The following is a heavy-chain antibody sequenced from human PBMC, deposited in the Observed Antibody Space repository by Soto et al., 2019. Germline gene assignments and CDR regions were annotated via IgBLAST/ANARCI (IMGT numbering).Heavy chain of an antibody. CDR3: ARHFGYCRCGDVRVLHWF. D-gene: IGHD2-15*01. V-gene: IGHV4-39*01. Sequence: YYRPWIRQHQGKGLEWIGSVYYSGTTYYNPSLKSRVTISADTSNNQFSLKLTYVTASDTAMYFCARHFGYCRCGDVRVLHWF. CDR1: YY. CDR2: VYYSGTT. J-gene: IGHJ5*01.